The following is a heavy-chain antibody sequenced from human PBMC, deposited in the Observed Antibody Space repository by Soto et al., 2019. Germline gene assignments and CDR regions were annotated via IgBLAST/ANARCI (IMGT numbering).Heavy chain of an antibody. V-gene: IGHV1-3*01. CDR3: ASNQKGPYTGMDV. J-gene: IGHJ6*02. Sequence: ASVKVSCKASGYIFTNYDMHWVRQAPGQRLEWMGRIIGGNGDTKYSQKFQDRVTFTRDTSASTAYMDLSSLTSEDTAVFYCASNQKGPYTGMDVWGQGTTVTVSS. CDR2: IIGGNGDT. D-gene: IGHD5-18*01. CDR1: GYIFTNYD.